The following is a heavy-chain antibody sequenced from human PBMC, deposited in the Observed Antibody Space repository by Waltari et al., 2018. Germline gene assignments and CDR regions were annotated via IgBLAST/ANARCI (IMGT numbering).Heavy chain of an antibody. CDR3: VRDRGLRTFFDH. CDR1: GGSISGRVYY. V-gene: IGHV4-39*07. D-gene: IGHD4-17*01. J-gene: IGHJ4*02. CDR2: IYYDGTA. Sequence: QVQLQESGPGLVKPSETLSLTCSVSGGSISGRVYYWGWIRQPPGKGREYIGSIYYDGTAFYNPSLKTPVTISVDTSYNQFSLKMKSVTAADTAMYFCVRDRGLRTFFDHWGQGTLVTVSS.